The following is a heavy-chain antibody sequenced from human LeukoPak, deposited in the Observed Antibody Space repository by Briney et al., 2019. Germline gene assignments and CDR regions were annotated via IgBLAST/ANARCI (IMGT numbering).Heavy chain of an antibody. D-gene: IGHD5-12*01. V-gene: IGHV4-34*01. Sequence: PSETLSLTCAVYGGSFSGYSWSWIRQPPGKGLEWIGEINHSGSTNYNPSLKSRVTISVDTSKNQFSLKLSSVTAADTAVYYCARGPRYSGYDLNYWGQGTLVTVSS. CDR2: INHSGST. CDR1: GGSFSGYS. J-gene: IGHJ4*02. CDR3: ARGPRYSGYDLNY.